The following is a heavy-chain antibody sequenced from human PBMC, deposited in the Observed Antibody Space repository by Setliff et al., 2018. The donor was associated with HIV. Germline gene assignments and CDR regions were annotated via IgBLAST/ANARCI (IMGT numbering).Heavy chain of an antibody. D-gene: IGHD4-4*01. J-gene: IGHJ3*02. Sequence: GGSLRLSCAASGFTFTSYAMNWVRQAPGKGLEWVAVISYDGSYKYYADSVKGRFTISRDNSKNTLYVQMNSLRADDTAVYYCVRDLTTIVTRKVFDIWGQGTMVTVSS. CDR3: VRDLTTIVTRKVFDI. CDR1: GFTFTSYA. CDR2: ISYDGSYK. V-gene: IGHV3-30*04.